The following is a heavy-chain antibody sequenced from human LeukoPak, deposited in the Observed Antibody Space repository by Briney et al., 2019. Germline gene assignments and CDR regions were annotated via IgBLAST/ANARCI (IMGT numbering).Heavy chain of an antibody. J-gene: IGHJ6*03. Sequence: SETLSLTCAVYGGSFSGYYWSWIRQPPGKGLEWIGEINHSGSTKYNPSLKSRVTISIDTSNNQFSLKVSSVTAADTAVYYCARGEGHSYSDDYYFFYMDVWGKGTTVTVSS. CDR3: ARGEGHSYSDDYYFFYMDV. V-gene: IGHV4-34*01. CDR1: GGSFSGYY. CDR2: INHSGST. D-gene: IGHD5-18*01.